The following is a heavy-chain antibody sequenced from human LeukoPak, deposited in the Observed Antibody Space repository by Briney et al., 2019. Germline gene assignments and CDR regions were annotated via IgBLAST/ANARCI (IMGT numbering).Heavy chain of an antibody. CDR2: IYYSGST. V-gene: IGHV4-61*01. D-gene: IGHD6-19*01. CDR3: ARGSGAQWLVPWFDP. CDR1: GGSISSSSYY. J-gene: IGHJ5*02. Sequence: SETLSLTCTVSGGSISSSSYYWSWIRQPPGKGLEWIGYIYYSGSTNYNPSLKSRVTISVDTSKNQFSLKLSSVTAADTAVYYCARGSGAQWLVPWFDPWGQGTLVTVSS.